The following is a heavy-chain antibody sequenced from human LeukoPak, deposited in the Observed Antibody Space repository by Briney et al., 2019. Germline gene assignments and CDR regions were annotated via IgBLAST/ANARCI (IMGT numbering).Heavy chain of an antibody. Sequence: GGSLRLSCAASRFSFSAYPMGWVRRAPGRGLEWVSGISAGGDLTFHADPVKGRFTISRDNSKNTLYLQMNSLRADDTAEYYCASTKEPMATTGLFDYWGQGTLVTVSS. V-gene: IGHV3-23*01. D-gene: IGHD5-24*01. CDR1: RFSFSAYP. CDR3: ASTKEPMATTGLFDY. J-gene: IGHJ4*02. CDR2: ISAGGDLT.